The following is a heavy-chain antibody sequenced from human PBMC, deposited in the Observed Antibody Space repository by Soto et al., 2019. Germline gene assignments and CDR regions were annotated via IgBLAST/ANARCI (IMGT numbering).Heavy chain of an antibody. CDR2: IYWDDDK. V-gene: IGHV2-5*02. CDR1: WFSLRPSGVG. J-gene: IGHJ4*02. CDR3: AHVAMITFGGVPLSDY. D-gene: IGHD3-16*01. Sequence: SGPTPVNPTQTLPLTCTFSWFSLRPSGVGVGWNRQPPRKALEWLALIYWDDDKRYSPSLKSRLTITKDTSKNQVVLTMTNMDPVDTATYYCAHVAMITFGGVPLSDYWGQGTLVTVSS.